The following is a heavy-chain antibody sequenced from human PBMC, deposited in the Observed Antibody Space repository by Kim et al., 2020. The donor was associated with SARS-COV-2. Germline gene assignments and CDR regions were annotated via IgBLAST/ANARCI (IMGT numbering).Heavy chain of an antibody. CDR1: GFTFSSYS. Sequence: GGSLRLSCAASGFTFSSYSMNWVRQAPGKGLEWVSSISSSSSYIYYADSVKGRFTISRDNAKTSLYLQMNSLRAEDTAVYYCASPRGYSGYDGFDYWGQGTLVTVSS. J-gene: IGHJ4*02. V-gene: IGHV3-21*01. D-gene: IGHD5-12*01. CDR2: ISSSSSYI. CDR3: ASPRGYSGYDGFDY.